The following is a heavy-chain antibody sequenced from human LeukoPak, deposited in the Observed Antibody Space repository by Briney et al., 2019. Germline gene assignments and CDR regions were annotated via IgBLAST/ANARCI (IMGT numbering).Heavy chain of an antibody. V-gene: IGHV4-39*07. J-gene: IGHJ5*02. CDR1: GGSISSSSYY. D-gene: IGHD3-10*01. CDR2: IYYSGST. Sequence: PSETLSLNCTVSGGSISSSSYYWGWIRQPPGKGLEWIGSIYYSGSTYYNPSLKSRVTISVDTSKDQFSLKLSSVTAADTAVYYCARAGYYGSGSYGYWFDPWGQGTLVTVSS. CDR3: ARAGYYGSGSYGYWFDP.